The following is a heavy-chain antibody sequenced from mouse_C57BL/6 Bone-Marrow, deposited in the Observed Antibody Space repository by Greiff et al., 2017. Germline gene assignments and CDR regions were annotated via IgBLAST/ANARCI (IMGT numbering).Heavy chain of an antibody. Sequence: VQLQQSDAELVKPGASVKISCKVSGYTFTDHTIHWMKQRPEQGLEWIGYIYPRDGSTKYNEKFKGKATLTADKSSSTAYMKLNSLTSEDSAVYFCARDYYGSSSWFAYWGQGTLVTVSA. CDR2: IYPRDGST. D-gene: IGHD1-1*01. V-gene: IGHV1-78*01. J-gene: IGHJ3*01. CDR1: GYTFTDHT. CDR3: ARDYYGSSSWFAY.